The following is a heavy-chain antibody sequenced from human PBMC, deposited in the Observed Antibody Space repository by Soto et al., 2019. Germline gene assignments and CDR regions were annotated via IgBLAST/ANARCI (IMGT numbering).Heavy chain of an antibody. CDR2: ISSSSSYT. D-gene: IGHD4-17*01. J-gene: IGHJ2*01. Sequence: QVQLVESGGGLVKPGGSLRLSCAASGFTFSDYYMSWIRHPPGKGLEWVSYISSSSSYTNYADSVKDRFTISRDNAKNSLYLQMNSLRAEDTAVYYCARTTVTTVYWYFDLWGRGTLVTVSS. CDR1: GFTFSDYY. CDR3: ARTTVTTVYWYFDL. V-gene: IGHV3-11*05.